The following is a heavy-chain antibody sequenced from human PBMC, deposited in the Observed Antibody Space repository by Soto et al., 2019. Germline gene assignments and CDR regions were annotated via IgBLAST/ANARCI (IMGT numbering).Heavy chain of an antibody. CDR3: ASYDFWSGYYDY. CDR1: GGSISSSSYY. CDR2: IYYSGST. Sequence: SETLSLTCTVSGGSISSSSYYWGWIRQPPGKGLEWIGSIYYSGSTYYNPSLKSRVTISVDTSKNQFPLKLSSVTAADTAVYYCASYDFWSGYYDYWGQGTLVTVSS. V-gene: IGHV4-39*01. J-gene: IGHJ4*02. D-gene: IGHD3-3*01.